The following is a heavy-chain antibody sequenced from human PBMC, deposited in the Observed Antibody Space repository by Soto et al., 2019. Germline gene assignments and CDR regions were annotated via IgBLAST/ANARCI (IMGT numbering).Heavy chain of an antibody. CDR2: MNPNSGNT. CDR1: GYTFTSYD. J-gene: IGHJ4*02. V-gene: IGHV1-8*01. CDR3: ARERRDGYDN. D-gene: IGHD5-12*01. Sequence: QVQLGQSGAEVKKPGASVKVSCKASGYTFTSYDINWVRQATGQGLEWMGWMNPNSGNTAYAQKFQGRVTMTSNTSISTAYMELSSLRSEATAVSYCARERRDGYDNWGQGTLVTVSS.